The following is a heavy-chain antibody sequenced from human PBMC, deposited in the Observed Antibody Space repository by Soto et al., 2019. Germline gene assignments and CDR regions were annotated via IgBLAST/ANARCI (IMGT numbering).Heavy chain of an antibody. CDR2: INWNSGSI. D-gene: IGHD6-13*01. CDR1: GFTFDDYA. J-gene: IGHJ1*01. Sequence: GGSLRLSCAASGFTFDDYAMHWVRQVPGKGLGWVSGINWNSGSIGYGDSVKGRFAISRDNAKDSLHLQMNSLSAEDTAFYYCVKDESINWYSGHFRHWGQGTLVTVSS. V-gene: IGHV3-9*01. CDR3: VKDESINWYSGHFRH.